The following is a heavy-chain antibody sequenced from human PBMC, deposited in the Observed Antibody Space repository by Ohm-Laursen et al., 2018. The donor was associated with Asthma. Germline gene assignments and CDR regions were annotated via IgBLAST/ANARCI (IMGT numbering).Heavy chain of an antibody. Sequence: GSLRLSCSASGFTFNKYWMTWVRQAPGKGLEWVATIKEDGSEKYYEDSVKGRFIISRDNAKNSLYLQMNSLRAEDTAVYYCASYGKSWSQFDYWGQGTLVTVSS. D-gene: IGHD6-13*01. CDR2: IKEDGSEK. CDR3: ASYGKSWSQFDY. J-gene: IGHJ4*02. CDR1: GFTFNKYW. V-gene: IGHV3-7*01.